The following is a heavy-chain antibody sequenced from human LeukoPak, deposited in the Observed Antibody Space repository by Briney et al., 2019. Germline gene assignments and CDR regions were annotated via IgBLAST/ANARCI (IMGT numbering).Heavy chain of an antibody. J-gene: IGHJ4*02. CDR3: ASDERITWYVY. Sequence: SETLSLTCIASGGSISSTSYYWSWIRQPPGKGLEWIGDTYYSGSTNYNPSLQSRVTISVDTSKNQFSLKLSSVTGADTAVYYCASDERITWYVYCGQGTLVTVSS. V-gene: IGHV4-61*01. CDR2: TYYSGST. CDR1: GGSISSTSYY. D-gene: IGHD6-13*01.